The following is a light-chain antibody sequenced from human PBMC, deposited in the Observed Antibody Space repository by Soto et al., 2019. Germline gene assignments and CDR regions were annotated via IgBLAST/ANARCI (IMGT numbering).Light chain of an antibody. V-gene: IGLV2-14*01. CDR2: EVT. CDR3: SSYSSSSTLRV. Sequence: QSALTQPASVSGSPGQSITISCTGTSSDVGGHNYVSWYQQHPGKAPKVMIYEVTNRPSGVSNRFSGSKSGNMASLTISGLQAEDEADYYCSSYSSSSTLRVFGTGTKVTVL. CDR1: SSDVGGHNY. J-gene: IGLJ1*01.